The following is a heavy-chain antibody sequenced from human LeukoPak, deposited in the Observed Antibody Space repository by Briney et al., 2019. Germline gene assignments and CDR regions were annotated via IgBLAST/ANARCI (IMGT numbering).Heavy chain of an antibody. CDR3: ARDLGLGDFYYMDV. CDR2: IYYSGST. D-gene: IGHD3-16*01. V-gene: IGHV4-31*03. Sequence: SETLSLTCTVSGGSISSGGYYWSWIRQHPGKGLEWIGYIYYSGSTYYNPSLKSRVTISVDTSKNRFSLKLSSVTAADTAVYYCARDLGLGDFYYMDVWGKGTTVSVSS. CDR1: GGSISSGGYY. J-gene: IGHJ6*03.